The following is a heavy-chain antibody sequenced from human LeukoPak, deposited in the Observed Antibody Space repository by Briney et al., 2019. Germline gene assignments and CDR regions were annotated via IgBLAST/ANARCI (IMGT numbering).Heavy chain of an antibody. V-gene: IGHV3-23*01. J-gene: IGHJ5*02. CDR3: ANLPTTVTNSAPNNWFDP. Sequence: PGGSLRLSCAASGFTFSSYAMSWVRQAPGKGLEWVSAIGGSGDSTYYADSVKGRFTISRDNSRNTLYLQMNSLSAEDTAVYYCANLPTTVTNSAPNNWFDPWGQGTLVTVSS. D-gene: IGHD4-17*01. CDR1: GFTFSSYA. CDR2: IGGSGDST.